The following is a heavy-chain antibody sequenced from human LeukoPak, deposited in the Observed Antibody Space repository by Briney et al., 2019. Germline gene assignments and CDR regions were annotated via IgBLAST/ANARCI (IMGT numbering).Heavy chain of an antibody. J-gene: IGHJ5*02. CDR2: ISTSGSPI. Sequence: PGESLRLSCAASGFTFSDYYMSWIRQAPGKGLEWVSYISTSGSPIYYADSVKGRFTISRDNAKKSLYLQMNSLRAEDTAVYYCARAWNYYDSSGYYASHGMFDPWGQGTLVTVSS. CDR1: GFTFSDYY. CDR3: ARAWNYYDSSGYYASHGMFDP. V-gene: IGHV3-11*04. D-gene: IGHD3-22*01.